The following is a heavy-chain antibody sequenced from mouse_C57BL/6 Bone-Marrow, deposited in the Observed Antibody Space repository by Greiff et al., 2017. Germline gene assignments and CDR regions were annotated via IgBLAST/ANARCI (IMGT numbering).Heavy chain of an antibody. J-gene: IGHJ4*01. Sequence: EVQLVEPGGGLVQPGGSLKLSCAASGFTFTDYGMAWVRQAPRQGPEWVAFISNLAYSIYYADTVTGRSTFTRANAYNTLYLEMSGQRSEGTAIYDCAVLCMSATEGYAMDYWGQGTSVTVSS. V-gene: IGHV5-15*01. CDR3: AVLCMSATEGYAMDY. CDR1: GFTFTDYG. D-gene: IGHD2-4*01. CDR2: ISNLAYSI.